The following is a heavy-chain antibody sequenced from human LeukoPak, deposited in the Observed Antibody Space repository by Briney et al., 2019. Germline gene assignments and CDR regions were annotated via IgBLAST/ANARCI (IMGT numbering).Heavy chain of an antibody. V-gene: IGHV1-3*03. CDR2: INAGNGNT. CDR1: GYTFTSYA. Sequence: ASVKVSCKASGYTFTSYAMHWVRQAPGQRLEWMGWINAGNGNTKYSQEFQGRVTITRDTSASTAYMELSSLRSEDMAVYYCARSSAQLWPPGYMDVWGKGTTVTVSS. J-gene: IGHJ6*03. D-gene: IGHD5-18*01. CDR3: ARSSAQLWPPGYMDV.